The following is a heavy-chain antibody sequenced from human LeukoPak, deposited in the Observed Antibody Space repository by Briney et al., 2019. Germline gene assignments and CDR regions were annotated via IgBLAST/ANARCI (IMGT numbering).Heavy chain of an antibody. J-gene: IGHJ4*02. CDR3: ARVADCSGGSCYSGVVYFDY. Sequence: GGSLRLSCAASGFTFSSYWMSWVRQAPGKRLQWVANIKQDGSEKYYVDSVKGRFTISRDNAKNSLYLQMNSLRAEDTAVYYCARVADCSGGSCYSGVVYFDYWGQGTLVTVSS. D-gene: IGHD2-15*01. CDR1: GFTFSSYW. V-gene: IGHV3-7*01. CDR2: IKQDGSEK.